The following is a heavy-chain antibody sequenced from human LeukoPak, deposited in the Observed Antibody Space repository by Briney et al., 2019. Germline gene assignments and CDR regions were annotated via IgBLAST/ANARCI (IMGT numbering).Heavy chain of an antibody. Sequence: ASVKVSCKASGYTFTSYYMHWVRQAPGQGLEWMGIINPSGGSTSYAQKFQGRVTMTRDTSTSTVYMELSSLRSEDTAVYYCARCDQPLLYGGAFDIWGQGTMVTVSS. V-gene: IGHV1-46*01. D-gene: IGHD2-2*02. J-gene: IGHJ3*02. CDR3: ARCDQPLLYGGAFDI. CDR2: INPSGGST. CDR1: GYTFTSYY.